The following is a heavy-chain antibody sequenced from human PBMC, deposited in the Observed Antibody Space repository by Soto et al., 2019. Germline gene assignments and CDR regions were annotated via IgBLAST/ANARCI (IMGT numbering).Heavy chain of an antibody. Sequence: LSLTCAASGFTFDDYAMIWVRQAPGKGLEWVSVITGSGGSTYYADSVKGRFTISRDTSKNTLFLQMNSLRAEDTAVYYCAKDRYGDYGGIDYWGQGTMVTVSS. CDR3: AKDRYGDYGGIDY. CDR1: GFTFDDYA. V-gene: IGHV3-23*01. J-gene: IGHJ4*02. CDR2: ITGSGGST. D-gene: IGHD4-17*01.